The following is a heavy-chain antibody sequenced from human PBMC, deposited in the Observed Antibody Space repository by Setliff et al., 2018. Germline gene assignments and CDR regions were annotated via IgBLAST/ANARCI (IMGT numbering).Heavy chain of an antibody. D-gene: IGHD6-19*01. CDR1: GGSISSYY. CDR3: AREQWLDPPGYYYMDV. V-gene: IGHV4-4*07. CDR2: IYIGGSA. J-gene: IGHJ6*03. Sequence: SETLSLTCTVSGGSISSYYWSWIRQPAGKGLEWIGHIYIGGSANYNPSLKSRVTISIDTPKNQFSLKLNSVTAADMAVYYCAREQWLDPPGYYYMDVWAKGTMVTVSS.